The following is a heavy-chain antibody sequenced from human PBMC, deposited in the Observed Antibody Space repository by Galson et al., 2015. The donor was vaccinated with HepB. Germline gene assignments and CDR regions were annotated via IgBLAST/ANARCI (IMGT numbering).Heavy chain of an antibody. Sequence: SLRLSCAASGFRFAYYGMSWVRQAPGKGLEWVSSISGNGGDTKYGDSVKGRFTIFRDKAKSTLYLQMNSLRAEDTAVYYCAKGDVWGPAAINYGLHVWGQGTTVTVSS. D-gene: IGHD2-2*02. V-gene: IGHV3-23*01. J-gene: IGHJ6*02. CDR2: ISGNGGDT. CDR3: AKGDVWGPAAINYGLHV. CDR1: GFRFAYYG.